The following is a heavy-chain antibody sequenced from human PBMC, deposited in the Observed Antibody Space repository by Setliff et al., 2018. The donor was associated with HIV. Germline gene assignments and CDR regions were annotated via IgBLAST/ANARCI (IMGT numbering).Heavy chain of an antibody. V-gene: IGHV4-59*08. CDR2: IYYSGST. D-gene: IGHD3-22*01. CDR1: GGSISSYY. J-gene: IGHJ4*02. Sequence: PSETLSLTCTASGGSISSYYWSWIRQPPGKGLEWIGYIYYSGSTNYNPSLKSRVTISVDTSKNQFSLKLSSVTAADTAVYYCARHSRYYDSSGYYYDLGGTFDYWGQGTLVTVSS. CDR3: ARHSRYYDSSGYYYDLGGTFDY.